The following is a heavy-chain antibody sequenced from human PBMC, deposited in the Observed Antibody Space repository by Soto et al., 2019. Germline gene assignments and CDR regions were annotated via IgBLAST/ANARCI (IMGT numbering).Heavy chain of an antibody. V-gene: IGHV3-74*03. J-gene: IGHJ4*02. CDR1: GFTFSTYW. Sequence: EVQLVESGGGLVQPGGSLRLSCAASGFTFSTYWMHWVRQGPGKGLVWLSRINGDGSTTEYADSVKGRLTISGGNAKNTLYLQIHSLRVEDTAVYYGASDDNPDYWGQGTLVTVSS. CDR3: ASDDNPDY. D-gene: IGHD1-20*01. CDR2: INGDGSTT.